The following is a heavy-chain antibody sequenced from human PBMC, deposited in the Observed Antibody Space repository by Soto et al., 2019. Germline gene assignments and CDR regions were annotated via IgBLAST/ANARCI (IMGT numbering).Heavy chain of an antibody. D-gene: IGHD1-26*01. CDR3: TSARSSVGAPGGFIEY. CDR1: GFIFTNYW. J-gene: IGHJ4*02. CDR2: IHRDGGEK. Sequence: EVQLVESGGDLVQPGGSLRLSCAASGFIFTNYWMSWVRQAPGKGLEWVANIHRDGGEKRYVGSVKGRFSISRDNAKNSLYLQMNSLSADDTGVYYCTSARSSVGAPGGFIEYWGQGNLVTVSS. V-gene: IGHV3-7*03.